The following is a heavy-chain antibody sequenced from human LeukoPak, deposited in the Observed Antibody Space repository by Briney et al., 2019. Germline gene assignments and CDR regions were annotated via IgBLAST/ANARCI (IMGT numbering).Heavy chain of an antibody. CDR2: IIPIFGTA. Sequence: GASVKVSCXASGGTFSSYAISWVRQAHGQGLEWMGRIIPIFGTANYAQKFQGRVTITTDESTSTAYMELSSLRSEDTAVYYCARDENYGGNFGYWGQGTLVTVSS. V-gene: IGHV1-69*05. CDR1: GGTFSSYA. CDR3: ARDENYGGNFGY. J-gene: IGHJ4*02. D-gene: IGHD4-23*01.